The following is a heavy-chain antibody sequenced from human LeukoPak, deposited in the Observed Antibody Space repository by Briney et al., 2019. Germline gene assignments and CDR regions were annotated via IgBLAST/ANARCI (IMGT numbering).Heavy chain of an antibody. Sequence: GGSLRLSCAASGFSFSSYGMHCVRQAPGKGLEWVAVISSEGSEKFYGDSVKGRFTISRDNSENTLNLQMNSLRLEDTAVYYCAKDKGREGDYWGQGTLVTVSS. CDR3: AKDKGREGDY. V-gene: IGHV3-30*18. J-gene: IGHJ4*02. CDR2: ISSEGSEK. CDR1: GFSFSSYG.